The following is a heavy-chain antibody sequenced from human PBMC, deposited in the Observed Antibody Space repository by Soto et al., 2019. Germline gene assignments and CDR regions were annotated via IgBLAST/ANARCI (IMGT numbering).Heavy chain of an antibody. V-gene: IGHV1-18*01. Sequence: ASVKVSCKASGYTFTSFGINWVRQAPGQGLEWMGWISGYNGNTNYAQNLQDRVTMTRDTSTSTAYMELRSLRSDDTAVYYCARHTDFYYYAMEVWGQGTKVTVSS. CDR1: GYTFTSFG. CDR3: ARHTDFYYYAMEV. CDR2: ISGYNGNT. J-gene: IGHJ6*02.